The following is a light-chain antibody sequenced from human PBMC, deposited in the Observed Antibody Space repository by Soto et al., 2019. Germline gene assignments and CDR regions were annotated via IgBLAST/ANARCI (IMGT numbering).Light chain of an antibody. CDR3: QQSYSTPLT. J-gene: IGKJ3*01. V-gene: IGKV1-39*01. Sequence: DLQMTQSPSSLSASVGDRVTITCRASQSISSYLNWYLQKPGKAPKLLIYAASSLQSGVPSRFSGSGSGTDFTLTISSLQPEDFATYYCQQSYSTPLTFGPGTKVDIK. CDR1: QSISSY. CDR2: AAS.